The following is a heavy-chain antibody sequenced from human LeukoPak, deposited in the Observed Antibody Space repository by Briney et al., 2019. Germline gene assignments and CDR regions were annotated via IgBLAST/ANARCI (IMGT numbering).Heavy chain of an antibody. J-gene: IGHJ4*02. D-gene: IGHD3-10*01. CDR1: GYTFTSYY. CDR2: INPSGGST. Sequence: ASVKVSCKASGYTFTSYYMHWVRQAPGQGLEWMGIINPSGGSTSYAQKFQGRVTMTRDTSTSTVYMELSSLRSEDTAAYYCARDPDYYGSGASFDYWGQGTLVTVSS. CDR3: ARDPDYYGSGASFDY. V-gene: IGHV1-46*01.